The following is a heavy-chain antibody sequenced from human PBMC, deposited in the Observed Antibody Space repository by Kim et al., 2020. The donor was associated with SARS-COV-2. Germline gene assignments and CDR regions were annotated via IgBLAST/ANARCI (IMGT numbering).Heavy chain of an antibody. J-gene: IGHJ4*02. Sequence: SRVTISVATSKNQFSLKLSSVTAADTAVYYCARSFGDMVYGVAPIYYFDYWGQGTLVTVSS. D-gene: IGHD2-8*01. V-gene: IGHV4-39*01. CDR3: ARSFGDMVYGVAPIYYFDY.